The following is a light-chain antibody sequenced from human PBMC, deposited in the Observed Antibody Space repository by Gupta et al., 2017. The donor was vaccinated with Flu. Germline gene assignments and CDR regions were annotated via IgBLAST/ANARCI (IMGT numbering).Light chain of an antibody. CDR2: DDS. CDR3: QMWDSSSDHRV. J-gene: IGLJ3*02. V-gene: IGLV3-21*02. CDR1: NSGGKS. Sequence: GGSNSGGKSVAWCHQQQGRDPVLVVYDDSSRPSWIPEGFSASTTGNTTTLPISSVAAGDEADYYYQMWDSSSDHRVFGGGTKLTVL.